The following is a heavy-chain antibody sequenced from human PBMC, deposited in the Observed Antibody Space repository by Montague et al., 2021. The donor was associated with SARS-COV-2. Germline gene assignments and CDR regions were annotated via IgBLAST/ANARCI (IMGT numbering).Heavy chain of an antibody. D-gene: IGHD5-24*01. Sequence: SETLSLTCAVYGGSFSGYYWSWIRQPPGKGLEWIGEINHSGSTNYNLSLESRVTISVDTSKNQFSLKLSSVTAADTAVYYCARRGYSYYYYGMDVWGQGTTVTVSS. CDR1: GGSFSGYY. CDR2: INHSGST. CDR3: ARRGYSYYYYGMDV. V-gene: IGHV4-34*01. J-gene: IGHJ6*02.